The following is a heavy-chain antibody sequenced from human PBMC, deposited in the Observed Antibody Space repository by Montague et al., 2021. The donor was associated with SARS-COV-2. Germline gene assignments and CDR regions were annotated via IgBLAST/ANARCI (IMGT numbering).Heavy chain of an antibody. J-gene: IGHJ6*03. CDR3: ASGIAATYYYYMDV. Sequence: TLSLTCTVSLHSISSGSHSRSWIRHPARPGMEWIGRIYTTGSTNYNPSLKSRVTISVDTSKNQFSPKLSSVTAAATAVYYCASGIAATYYYYMDVWGKGTTVTVSS. CDR2: IYTTGST. D-gene: IGHD6-13*01. V-gene: IGHV4-61*02. CDR1: LHSISSGSHS.